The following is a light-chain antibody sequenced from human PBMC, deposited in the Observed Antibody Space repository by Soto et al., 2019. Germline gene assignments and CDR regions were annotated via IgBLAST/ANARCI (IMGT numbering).Light chain of an antibody. CDR1: QSVSSN. CDR3: QHYNNWPPF. Sequence: EIVMTQSPATLSVSPGERATLSCRASQSVSSNLAWYQQKPGQAPRLLIYGASTRATGIPARFSGSGSGTEFNLTISSLQSESCAVYYGQHYNNWPPFFGGGTKVEIK. J-gene: IGKJ4*01. V-gene: IGKV3-15*01. CDR2: GAS.